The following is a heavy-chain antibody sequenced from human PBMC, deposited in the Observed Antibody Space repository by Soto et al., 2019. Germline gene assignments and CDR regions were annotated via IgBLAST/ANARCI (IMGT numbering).Heavy chain of an antibody. CDR2: IYYSGST. V-gene: IGHV4-30-4*01. J-gene: IGHJ6*02. CDR1: GGSISSGDYY. Sequence: PSETLSLTCTVSGGSISSGDYYWSWIRQPPGKGLEWIGYIYYSGSTYYNPSLKSRVTISVDTSKNQFSLKLSSVTAADTAVYYCARVGGYYYSLTGCMDVWGQGTTVTVSS. D-gene: IGHD3-22*01. CDR3: ARVGGYYYSLTGCMDV.